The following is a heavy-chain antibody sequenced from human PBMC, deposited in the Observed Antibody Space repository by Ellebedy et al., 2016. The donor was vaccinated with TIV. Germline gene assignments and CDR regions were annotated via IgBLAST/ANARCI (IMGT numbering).Heavy chain of an antibody. CDR1: GYTFTGYY. J-gene: IGHJ3*02. CDR2: INPNSGGT. CDR3: ARVRYCSSTSCYSGGAFDI. V-gene: IGHV1-2*02. Sequence: ASVKVSXXASGYTFTGYYMHWVRQAPGQGLEWMGWINPNSGGTNYAQKFQGRVTMTRDTSISTAYMELSRLRSDDTAVYYCARVRYCSSTSCYSGGAFDIWGQGTMVTVSS. D-gene: IGHD2-2*01.